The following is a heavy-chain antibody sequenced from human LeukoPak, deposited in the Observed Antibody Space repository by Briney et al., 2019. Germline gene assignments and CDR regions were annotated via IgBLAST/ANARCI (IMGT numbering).Heavy chain of an antibody. CDR2: ISGSGGST. D-gene: IGHD3-22*01. J-gene: IGHJ3*02. Sequence: PGGSLRLSCAASGFTFSSYSMNWVRQAPGKGLEWVSAISGSGGSTYYADSVKGRFTISRDNSKNTLYLQMNSLRAEDTAVYYCAKEPHDSSGYYRDAFDIWGQGTMVTVSS. CDR3: AKEPHDSSGYYRDAFDI. V-gene: IGHV3-23*01. CDR1: GFTFSSYS.